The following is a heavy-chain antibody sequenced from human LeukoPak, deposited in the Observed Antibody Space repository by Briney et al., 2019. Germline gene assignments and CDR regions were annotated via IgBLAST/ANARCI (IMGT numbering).Heavy chain of an antibody. V-gene: IGHV3-74*01. CDR1: GFDFSSNW. Sequence: GGSLRLSCAASGFDFSSNWMHWVRHAPGQGLVWVSRIKGDGVSTNYADSVKGRFTISRDIAKNTLYLQMNSLRAEDTGVYYCAKDHYWSIDYWGRGTLVTVSS. J-gene: IGHJ4*02. D-gene: IGHD3-3*01. CDR2: IKGDGVST. CDR3: AKDHYWSIDY.